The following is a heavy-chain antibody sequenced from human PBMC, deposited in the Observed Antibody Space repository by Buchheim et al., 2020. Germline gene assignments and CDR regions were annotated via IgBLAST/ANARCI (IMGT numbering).Heavy chain of an antibody. CDR1: GFTFSSYS. D-gene: IGHD3-3*01. CDR3: ARDQAAPYDFWSGLSPLDYYYYGMDV. CDR2: ISSSSSYI. Sequence: EVQLVESGGGLVKPGGSLRLSCAASGFTFSSYSMNWVRQAPGKGLEWVSSISSSSSYIYYADSVKGRFTISRDNAKNSLYLQMNSLRAEDTAVYYCARDQAAPYDFWSGLSPLDYYYYGMDVWGQGTT. J-gene: IGHJ6*02. V-gene: IGHV3-21*01.